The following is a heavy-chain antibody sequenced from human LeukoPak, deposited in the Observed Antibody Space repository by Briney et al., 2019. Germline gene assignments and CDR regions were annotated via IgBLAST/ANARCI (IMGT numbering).Heavy chain of an antibody. Sequence: PGGSLRLSCAASGFTFDDYGMSWVRQAPGKGLQWVSGITWNSGSIAYADSVKGRFTISRDNAKKSVYLQMNSLRVEDMAFYYCTRSTGWYNTLDYWGQGALVTISS. CDR3: TRSTGWYNTLDY. CDR1: GFTFDDYG. V-gene: IGHV3-9*03. D-gene: IGHD2-8*02. CDR2: ITWNSGSI. J-gene: IGHJ4*02.